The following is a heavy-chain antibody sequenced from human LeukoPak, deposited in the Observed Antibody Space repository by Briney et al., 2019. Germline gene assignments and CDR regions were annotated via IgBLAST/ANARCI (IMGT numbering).Heavy chain of an antibody. CDR2: IYSGGST. D-gene: IGHD2-2*02. J-gene: IGHJ4*02. CDR3: ARVIVVVPATIREFDY. CDR1: GLTVSSNS. Sequence: GGSLRLSCAVSGLTVSSNSMSWVRQAPGKGLEWVSIIYSGGSTYYADSVKGRFTISKDNSKNTLYLQMNSLRAEDTAVYYCARVIVVVPATIREFDYWGQGTLVTVSS. V-gene: IGHV3-53*01.